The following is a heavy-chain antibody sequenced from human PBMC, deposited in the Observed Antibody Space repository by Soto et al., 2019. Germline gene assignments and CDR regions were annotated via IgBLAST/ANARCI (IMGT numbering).Heavy chain of an antibody. CDR1: GGTFSSYA. V-gene: IGHV1-69*13. CDR3: ARAGYYDSSGYWLPFDY. CDR2: IIPIFGTA. J-gene: IGHJ4*02. D-gene: IGHD3-22*01. Sequence: ASVKVSCKASGGTFSSYAISWVRQAPGQGLEWMGGIIPIFGTANYAQKFQGRVTITADESTSTAYMELSSLRSEDTAVYYCARAGYYDSSGYWLPFDYWGQGTLVTVSS.